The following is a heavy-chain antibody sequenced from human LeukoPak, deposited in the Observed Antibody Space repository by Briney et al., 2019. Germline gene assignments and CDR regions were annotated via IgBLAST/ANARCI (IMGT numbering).Heavy chain of an antibody. J-gene: IGHJ4*02. D-gene: IGHD2-2*01. Sequence: GGSLRLSCAASGFTFSSYWMNWVRQAPGKGLEWVSSISSSSSYIYYADSVKGRFTISRDNARNSLYLQMSSLRAEDTAVYYCARSTVVQGYCSSPSCPLIYWGQGTLVTVSS. CDR2: ISSSSSYI. CDR1: GFTFSSYW. CDR3: ARSTVVQGYCSSPSCPLIY. V-gene: IGHV3-21*04.